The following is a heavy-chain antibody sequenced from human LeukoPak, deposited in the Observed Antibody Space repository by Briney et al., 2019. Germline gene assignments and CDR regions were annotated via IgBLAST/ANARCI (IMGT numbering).Heavy chain of an antibody. Sequence: GGSLRLSCAASGFTFSSYAMSWVRQAPGKGLEWVSAISGSGGSTYYADSVKDRFTISRDNSKNTLYLQMNSLRAEDTAVYYCATPPVIAARPSGGSVRMRATLNDYWGQGTLVTVSS. V-gene: IGHV3-23*01. CDR1: GFTFSSYA. CDR3: ATPPVIAARPSGGSVRMRATLNDY. J-gene: IGHJ4*02. CDR2: ISGSGGST. D-gene: IGHD6-6*01.